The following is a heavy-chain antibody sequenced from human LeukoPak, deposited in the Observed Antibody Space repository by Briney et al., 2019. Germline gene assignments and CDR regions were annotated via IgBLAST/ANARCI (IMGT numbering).Heavy chain of an antibody. D-gene: IGHD3-22*01. V-gene: IGHV1-46*01. J-gene: IGHJ4*02. CDR3: ARDGVPYYDSSGYHFDY. Sequence: ASVKVSCKASGYTLTSYYMHWVRQAPGQGLEWMGIINPSGGSTSYAQKFQGRVTMTRDTSTSTVYMELSSLRSEDTAVYYCARDGVPYYDSSGYHFDYWGQGTLVTVSS. CDR2: INPSGGST. CDR1: GYTLTSYY.